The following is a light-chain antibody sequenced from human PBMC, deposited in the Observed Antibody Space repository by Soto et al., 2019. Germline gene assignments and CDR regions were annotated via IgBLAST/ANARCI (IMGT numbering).Light chain of an antibody. V-gene: IGLV2-8*01. J-gene: IGLJ1*01. CDR2: EVT. CDR3: SSYAGSNNYV. Sequence: QSALIQPPSASGSPGQSVTISCTGTSSDVGGYNYVSWYQQHPGKAPKLMIYEVTQRPSGVPDRFSASKSGNTASLTVSGLQAEDEADYYCSSYAGSNNYVFGTGTKVTVL. CDR1: SSDVGGYNY.